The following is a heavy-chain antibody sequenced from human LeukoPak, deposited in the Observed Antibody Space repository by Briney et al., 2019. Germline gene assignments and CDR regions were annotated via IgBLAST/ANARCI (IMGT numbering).Heavy chain of an antibody. Sequence: ASVKVSCKASGGTFSSYAISWVRQAPGEGLEWMGRIIPIFGTANYAQKFQGRVTITTDESTSTAYMELSSLRSEDTAVYYCARDRLEITFGGVIVASEKDLCFDYWGQGTLVTASS. CDR3: ARDRLEITFGGVIVASEKDLCFDY. J-gene: IGHJ4*02. V-gene: IGHV1-69*05. CDR1: GGTFSSYA. D-gene: IGHD3-16*02. CDR2: IIPIFGTA.